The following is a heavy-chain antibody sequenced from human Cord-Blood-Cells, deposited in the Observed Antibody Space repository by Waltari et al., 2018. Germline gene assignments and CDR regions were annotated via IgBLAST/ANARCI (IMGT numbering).Heavy chain of an antibody. Sequence: QVHLQETGPGLVKSSQTLSLTCTVSGGSLRSGGSYWSWIRQHPGKGLEWIGYIYYSGSTYYNPSLKSRVTISVDTSKNQFSLKLSSVTAADTVVYYCARRLTGVDAFDIWGQGTMVTVSS. D-gene: IGHD1-20*01. CDR3: ARRLTGVDAFDI. CDR2: IYYSGST. V-gene: IGHV4-31*03. J-gene: IGHJ3*02. CDR1: GGSLRSGGSY.